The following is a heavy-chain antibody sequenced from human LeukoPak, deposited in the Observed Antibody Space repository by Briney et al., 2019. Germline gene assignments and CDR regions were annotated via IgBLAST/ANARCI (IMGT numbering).Heavy chain of an antibody. D-gene: IGHD3-22*01. CDR1: RGVFSKYA. CDR3: ARDDDRAREVDY. J-gene: IGHJ4*02. V-gene: IGHV1-69*04. CDR2: IIPILNIT. Sequence: SVKVSCKASRGVFSKYAISWVRQAPGQGLEWMGRIIPILNITHYAQKFQGRVTIAADKSTSTAYMELSSLRSEDTAMYYCARDDDRAREVDYWGQGTLVTVSS.